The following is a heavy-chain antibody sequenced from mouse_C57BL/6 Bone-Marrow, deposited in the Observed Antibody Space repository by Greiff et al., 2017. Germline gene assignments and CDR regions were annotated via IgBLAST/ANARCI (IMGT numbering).Heavy chain of an antibody. V-gene: IGHV1-69*01. D-gene: IGHD4-1*01. J-gene: IGHJ2*01. CDR1: GYTFTSYW. Sequence: QVQLQQPGAELVMPGASVKLSCKASGYTFTSYWMHWVKQRPGQGLEWIGEIDPSDSYTNYNQKFKGKSTLTVDKSSSTAYMQLSSLTSEDSAVYYCARRGTGTGYFDYWGQGTTLTVSS. CDR3: ARRGTGTGYFDY. CDR2: IDPSDSYT.